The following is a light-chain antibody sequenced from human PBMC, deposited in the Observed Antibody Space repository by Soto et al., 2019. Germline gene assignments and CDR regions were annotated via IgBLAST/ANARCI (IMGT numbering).Light chain of an antibody. J-gene: IGLJ1*01. CDR1: SSDVGGYNF. V-gene: IGLV2-14*01. Sequence: QSALTQPASVSGSPGQSITISCTGTSSDVGGYNFVSWYQQHPGKVPKLMIYEVSNRPSGVSNRFSGSKSGNTASLTISGVQDEDEADYFCSSQAPSNTPWVFGTGTKVTVL. CDR2: EVS. CDR3: SSQAPSNTPWV.